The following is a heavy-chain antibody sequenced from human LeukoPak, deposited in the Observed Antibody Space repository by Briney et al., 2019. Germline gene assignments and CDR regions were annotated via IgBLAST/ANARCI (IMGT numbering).Heavy chain of an antibody. CDR1: GGFISTNY. D-gene: IGHD5-18*01. Sequence: SETLSLTCTVSGGFISTNYWSWIRQPPGKVLEWIGYIYNSGSTNYNPSLKSRVTISVDKSKNQFSLKLSSVPAADTAVYYCARATVDTTMVLGYWGQGTLVTVSS. CDR2: IYNSGST. V-gene: IGHV4-59*13. CDR3: ARATVDTTMVLGY. J-gene: IGHJ4*02.